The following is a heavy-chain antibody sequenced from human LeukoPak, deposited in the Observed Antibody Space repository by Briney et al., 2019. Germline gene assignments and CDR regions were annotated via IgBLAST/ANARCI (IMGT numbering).Heavy chain of an antibody. J-gene: IGHJ4*02. CDR1: GYIFTPYG. CDR2: ISALNGNT. CDR3: ARDGTAPRSLIDY. D-gene: IGHD6-6*01. Sequence: ASVKVSCKASGYIFTPYGISWVRQAPGQGLEWMGWISALNGNTKYAQNLQDRVTMTTDTSTSTAYLEVRSLRSDDTAFYYCARDGTAPRSLIDYWGQGTLVTVSS. V-gene: IGHV1-18*01.